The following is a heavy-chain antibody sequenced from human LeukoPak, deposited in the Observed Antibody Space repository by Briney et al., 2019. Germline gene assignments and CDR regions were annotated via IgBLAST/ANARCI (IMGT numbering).Heavy chain of an antibody. CDR1: GGSISSSSYY. D-gene: IGHD2-2*01. CDR2: IYYSGST. V-gene: IGHV4-39*01. CDR3: ARRGYCSSTSCYGYWFDP. J-gene: IGHJ5*02. Sequence: SETLSLTCTVSGGSISSSSYYWGWIRQPPGKGLEWIGIIYYSGSTYYNPSLKSRLTISVDTSKHQFSLKLSSVTATDTAVYYCARRGYCSSTSCYGYWFDPWGQGTLVTVSS.